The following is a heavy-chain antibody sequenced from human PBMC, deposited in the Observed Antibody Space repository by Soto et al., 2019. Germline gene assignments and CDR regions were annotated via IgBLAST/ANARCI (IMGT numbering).Heavy chain of an antibody. V-gene: IGHV3-21*01. D-gene: IGHD2-15*01. CDR1: GFTFSSYS. CDR2: ISSSSSYI. CDR3: ARDGDIVVVVAAIYGMDV. J-gene: IGHJ6*02. Sequence: PGGSLRLSCAASGFTFSSYSMNWVRQAPGKGLEWVSSISSSSSYIYYADSVKGRFTISRDNAKNSLYLQMNSLRAEDTAVYYCARDGDIVVVVAAIYGMDVWGQGTTVTVSS.